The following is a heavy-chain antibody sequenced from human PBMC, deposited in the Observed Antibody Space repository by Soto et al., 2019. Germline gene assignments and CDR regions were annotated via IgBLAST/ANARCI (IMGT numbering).Heavy chain of an antibody. CDR1: GGTFSTYA. CDR3: SRSQGGSSSLDIYYYYYYGMDV. Sequence: QVQLVQSGAEVKKPGCSVKVSCKAPGGTFSTYAISWVRQAPGQGLEWMGGVIPIFGTPKYAQKFQGRVTITADESTSTGYMELRSLRSEATAVYYCSRSQGGSSSLDIYYYYYYGMDVWGQGTTVTVSS. D-gene: IGHD2-15*01. J-gene: IGHJ6*02. CDR2: VIPIFGTP. V-gene: IGHV1-69*01.